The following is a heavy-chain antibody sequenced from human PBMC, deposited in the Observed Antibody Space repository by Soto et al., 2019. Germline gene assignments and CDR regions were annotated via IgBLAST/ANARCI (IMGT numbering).Heavy chain of an antibody. Sequence: SETLSLTCTVSGGSISSGDYYWSWIRQPPGKGLEWIGYIYYSGSTYYNPSLKSRVTISVDTSKNQFSLKLSSVTAADTAVYYCARGDGYAVRFDYWAQGTLVTVSS. CDR3: ARGDGYAVRFDY. CDR1: GGSISSGDYY. CDR2: IYYSGST. V-gene: IGHV4-30-4*01. J-gene: IGHJ4*02. D-gene: IGHD5-12*01.